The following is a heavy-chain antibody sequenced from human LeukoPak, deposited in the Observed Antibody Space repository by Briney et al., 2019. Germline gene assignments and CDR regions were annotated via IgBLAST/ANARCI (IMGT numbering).Heavy chain of an antibody. D-gene: IGHD2-15*01. CDR2: IYHSGST. CDR1: GGSISSSNW. CDR3: ARVGDGYCSGGSCLLAVDY. V-gene: IGHV4-4*02. J-gene: IGHJ4*02. Sequence: PSETLSLTCAVSGGSISSSNWWSWVRQPPGKGLEWIGEIYHSGSTNYNPSLKSRVTISVDKSKNQFSLKLSSVTAADTAVYYCARVGDGYCSGGSCLLAVDYWGQGTLVTVSS.